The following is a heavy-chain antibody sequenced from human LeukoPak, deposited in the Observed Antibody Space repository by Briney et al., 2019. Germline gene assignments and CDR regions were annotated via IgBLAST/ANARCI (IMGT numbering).Heavy chain of an antibody. Sequence: PGRSLRLSCAASGFTFSSYGMHWVRQAPGKGLEWVAVISYDGSNKYYADSVKGRFTISRDNSKNTLYLQMNSLRAEDTAVYYCAKAADPIAGLFDYWGQGTLVTVSS. CDR3: AKAADPIAGLFDY. J-gene: IGHJ4*02. V-gene: IGHV3-30*18. CDR2: ISYDGSNK. CDR1: GFTFSSYG. D-gene: IGHD2-21*01.